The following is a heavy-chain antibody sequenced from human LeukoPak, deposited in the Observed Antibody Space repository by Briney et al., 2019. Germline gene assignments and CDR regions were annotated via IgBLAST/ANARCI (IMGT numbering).Heavy chain of an antibody. CDR3: AKDGGHSSGWYYFDY. J-gene: IGHJ4*02. V-gene: IGHV3-9*01. Sequence: PGGSLRLSCAASGFTFSSYWMHWVRQAPGKGLVWVSGISWNSGSIGYADSVKGRFTISRDNAKNSLYLQMNSLRAEDTALYYCAKDGGHSSGWYYFDYWGQGTLVTVSS. CDR1: GFTFSSYW. D-gene: IGHD6-19*01. CDR2: ISWNSGSI.